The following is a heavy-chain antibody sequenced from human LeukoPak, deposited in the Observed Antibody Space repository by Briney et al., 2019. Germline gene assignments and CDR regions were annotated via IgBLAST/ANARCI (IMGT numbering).Heavy chain of an antibody. D-gene: IGHD3/OR15-3a*01. CDR3: ARDPPLGPPYCYYYYGMDV. Sequence: ASVKVSCKASGYTFTSYAMHWVRQAPGQRLEWMGWINAGNGNTKYSQKFQGRVTITRDTSASTAYMELSSLRSEDTAVYYCARDPPLGPPYCYYYYGMDVWGQGTTVTVSS. J-gene: IGHJ6*02. CDR1: GYTFTSYA. CDR2: INAGNGNT. V-gene: IGHV1-3*01.